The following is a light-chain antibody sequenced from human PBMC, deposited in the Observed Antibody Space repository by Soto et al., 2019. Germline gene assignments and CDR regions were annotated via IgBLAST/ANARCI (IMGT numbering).Light chain of an antibody. CDR1: KSVDFH. V-gene: IGKV3-11*01. Sequence: VLTQSPATLSLSPGKRATLSCRASKSVDFHLAWYQQKPDQPPRLLIYEASGRATSTPARCSGSGSGTAFTLTISSQEPEDVALYYWQQRSTWPTFGQGTRLEIK. CDR2: EAS. J-gene: IGKJ5*01. CDR3: QQRSTWPT.